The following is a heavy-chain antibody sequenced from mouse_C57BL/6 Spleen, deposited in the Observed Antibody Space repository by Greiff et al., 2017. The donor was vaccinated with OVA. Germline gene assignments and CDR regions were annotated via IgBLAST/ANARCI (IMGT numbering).Heavy chain of an antibody. Sequence: QVQLQQPGAELVRPGSSVKLSCKASGYTFTSYWMHWVKQRPIQGLEWIGNIDPSDSETHYNQKFKDKATLTVDKSSSTAYMQLSSLTSEYSAVYYCARGAYYSNPHAMDYWGQGTSVTVSS. CDR3: ARGAYYSNPHAMDY. CDR1: GYTFTSYW. J-gene: IGHJ4*01. CDR2: IDPSDSET. D-gene: IGHD2-5*01. V-gene: IGHV1-52*01.